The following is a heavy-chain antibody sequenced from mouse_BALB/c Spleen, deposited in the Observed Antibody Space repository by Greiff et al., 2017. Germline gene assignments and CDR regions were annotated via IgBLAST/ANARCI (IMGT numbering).Heavy chain of an antibody. CDR1: GFSLTSYG. J-gene: IGHJ1*01. CDR2: IWAGGST. V-gene: IGHV2-9*02. CDR3: AGGGYGDFEV. Sequence: VQLVESGPGLVAPSQSLSITCTVSGFSLTSYGVHWVRQPPGKGLEWLGVIWAGGSTNYNSALMSRLSISKDNSTSQVFLKMNSLQTDDTARYYCAGGGYGDFEVWGAGTTVTVAS.